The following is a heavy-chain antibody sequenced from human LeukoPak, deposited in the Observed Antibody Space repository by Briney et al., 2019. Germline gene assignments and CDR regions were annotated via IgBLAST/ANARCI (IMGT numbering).Heavy chain of an antibody. V-gene: IGHV3-7*01. CDR2: IEPAGSAT. CDR1: GFTFSSYW. Sequence: PGGSLRLSCTASGFTFSSYWMTWVRQAPGKGLEWVANIEPAGSATYYVDSVKGRFTISRDNAKNLLYLQMNSLRAEDSAVYHCGRFGYVAAVDSWGPGALVTVSS. D-gene: IGHD2-15*01. CDR3: GRFGYVAAVDS. J-gene: IGHJ4*02.